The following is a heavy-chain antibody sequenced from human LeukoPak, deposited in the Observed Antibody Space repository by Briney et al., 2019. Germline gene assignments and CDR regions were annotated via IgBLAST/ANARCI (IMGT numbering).Heavy chain of an antibody. D-gene: IGHD6-13*01. V-gene: IGHV4-38-2*02. Sequence: SETLSLTCAVSGYFFSSGYYWGWIRQPPGKGLEWIGSIYHSGSTYYNPSLKSRVTISVDTSKNQFSLKLSSVTAADTAVYYCARDLSSSYGGAFDIWGQGTMVTVSS. CDR3: ARDLSSSYGGAFDI. CDR2: IYHSGST. J-gene: IGHJ3*02. CDR1: GYFFSSGYY.